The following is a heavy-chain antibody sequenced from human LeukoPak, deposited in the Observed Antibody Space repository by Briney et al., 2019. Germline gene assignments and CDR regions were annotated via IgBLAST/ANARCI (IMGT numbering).Heavy chain of an antibody. CDR3: ARDRIYYDSSGYSDY. D-gene: IGHD3-22*01. CDR1: GFTFSGYW. J-gene: IGHJ4*02. Sequence: GGSLRLSCAASGFTFSGYWMSWVRQAPGKGLEWVANIKQDGSEKYYVDSVKGRFTISRDNAKNSLYLQMNSLRAEDTAVYYCARDRIYYDSSGYSDYWGQRTLVTVSS. CDR2: IKQDGSEK. V-gene: IGHV3-7*01.